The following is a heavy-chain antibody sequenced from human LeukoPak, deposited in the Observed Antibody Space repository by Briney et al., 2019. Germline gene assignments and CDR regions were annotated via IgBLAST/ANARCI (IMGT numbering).Heavy chain of an antibody. Sequence: GGSLRLSCAASGLTFSSHGMSWVRQAPGKGLEWVSGIVGGAGGTYYADSVKGRFTISRDNAKNSLYPQMNSLRAEDTAVYYCARSLEYYYDSSGSYFDYWGQGTLVTVSS. J-gene: IGHJ4*02. CDR3: ARSLEYYYDSSGSYFDY. CDR1: GLTFSSHG. D-gene: IGHD3-22*01. V-gene: IGHV3-23*01. CDR2: IVGGAGGT.